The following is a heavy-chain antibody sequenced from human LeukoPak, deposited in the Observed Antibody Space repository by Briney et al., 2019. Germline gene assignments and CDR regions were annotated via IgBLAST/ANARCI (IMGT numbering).Heavy chain of an antibody. CDR3: ARQLYPSAYYFDY. J-gene: IGHJ4*02. CDR1: GFTFSSYS. V-gene: IGHV3-21*01. Sequence: GGSLRLSCAASGFTFSSYSMNWVRQAPGKGLEWVSSISSSSSYIYYADSVKGRFTISRDNAKKSLYLQMNSLRAEDTAVYYCARQLYPSAYYFDYWGQGTLVTVSS. CDR2: ISSSSSYI. D-gene: IGHD6-6*01.